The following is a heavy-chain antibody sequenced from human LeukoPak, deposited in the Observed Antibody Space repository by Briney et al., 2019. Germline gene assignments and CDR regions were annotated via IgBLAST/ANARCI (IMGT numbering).Heavy chain of an antibody. V-gene: IGHV1-18*01. CDR1: GYTFTSYG. Sequence: ASVKVSCKASGYTFTSYGISWVRQAPGQGLEWMGWISAYIGNTNYAQKLQGRVTMTTDTSTSTAYMELRSLRSDDTAVYYCAREPAYCSSTSCYHYYYYMDVWGKGTTVTVSS. D-gene: IGHD2-2*01. CDR2: ISAYIGNT. CDR3: AREPAYCSSTSCYHYYYYMDV. J-gene: IGHJ6*03.